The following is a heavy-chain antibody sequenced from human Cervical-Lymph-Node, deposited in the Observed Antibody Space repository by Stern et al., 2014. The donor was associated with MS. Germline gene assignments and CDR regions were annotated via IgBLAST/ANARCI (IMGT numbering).Heavy chain of an antibody. J-gene: IGHJ4*02. Sequence: EVQLVQPGGGLVQHGGSLRLSCAASGFTFSSYAMSWVRQAPGKGLEWVPAISGRGGCPYYTDSVKGRFPISRDNSKDKRYPLLNSLRAEDTAVYYCANAPIYYDSSGTSDYWGQGTLVTVSS. CDR2: ISGRGGCP. CDR3: ANAPIYYDSSGTSDY. V-gene: IGHV3-23*04. D-gene: IGHD3-22*01. CDR1: GFTFSSYA.